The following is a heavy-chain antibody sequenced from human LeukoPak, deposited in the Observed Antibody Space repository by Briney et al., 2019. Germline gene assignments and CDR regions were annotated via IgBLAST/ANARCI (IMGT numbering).Heavy chain of an antibody. Sequence: GGSLRLSCAASGFTVSSNYMSWVRQAPGKGLEWVSVIYSGGSTYYADSVKGRFTISRDNSKNTLYLQMNSLRAEDTAVYYCARLRYRKDSGYDSLDYWGQGTLVTVSS. D-gene: IGHD5-12*01. CDR1: GFTVSSNY. J-gene: IGHJ4*02. CDR2: IYSGGST. CDR3: ARLRYRKDSGYDSLDY. V-gene: IGHV3-53*01.